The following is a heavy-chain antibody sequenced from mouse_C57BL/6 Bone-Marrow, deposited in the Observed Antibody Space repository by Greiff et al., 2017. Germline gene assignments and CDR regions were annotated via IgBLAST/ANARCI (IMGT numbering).Heavy chain of an antibody. CDR2: INPNNGGT. V-gene: IGHV1-26*01. J-gene: IGHJ3*01. Sequence: EVQLQQSGPELVKPGASVKISCKASGYTFTDYYMNWVKQSHGKSLEWIGDINPNNGGTSYNQKFKGKATLTVDKSSSTAYMELRSLTSEDSAVNNCARRGGLLPWFAYWGQGTLDTVSA. CDR1: GYTFTDYY. D-gene: IGHD2-3*01. CDR3: ARRGGLLPWFAY.